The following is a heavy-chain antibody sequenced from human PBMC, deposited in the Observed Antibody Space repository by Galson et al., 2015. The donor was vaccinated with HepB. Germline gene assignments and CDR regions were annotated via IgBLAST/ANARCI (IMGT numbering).Heavy chain of an antibody. CDR3: ARRVRERYTDGNTWSNEAFDI. D-gene: IGHD4-23*01. Sequence: QSGAEVKKPGESLKISCKGSGFRFTNYWFGWVRQMPGKGLEWIGIIYPGDSDTRYNPSFQGHVAISADKSISAAYLQWSSLGASDSAIYFCARRVRERYTDGNTWSNEAFDIWGPGTMVTVSS. CDR1: GFRFTNYW. J-gene: IGHJ3*02. V-gene: IGHV5-51*03. CDR2: IYPGDSDT.